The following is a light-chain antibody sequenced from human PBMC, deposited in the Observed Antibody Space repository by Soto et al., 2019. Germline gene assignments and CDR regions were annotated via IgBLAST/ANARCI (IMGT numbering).Light chain of an antibody. CDR2: EVS. J-gene: IGLJ1*01. CDR1: SSDVGGYNY. V-gene: IGLV2-14*01. Sequence: QSVLTQPAAMSGSPGQSITISYTGTSSDVGGYNYVSWYQQHPGKAPKLMIYEVSNRPSGVPNRFSGSKSGNTASLTISGLQAEDEADYYCSSYTSSSTLYVFGTGTKVTVL. CDR3: SSYTSSSTLYV.